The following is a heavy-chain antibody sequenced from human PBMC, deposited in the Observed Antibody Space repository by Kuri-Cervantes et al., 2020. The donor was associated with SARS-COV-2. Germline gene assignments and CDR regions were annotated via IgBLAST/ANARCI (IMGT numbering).Heavy chain of an antibody. Sequence: GESLKISCTASGFNYLNYAMHWVRQAPGKGLEWVAVISYDGSNKYYADSVKGRFTISRDNSKNTLYLQMNSLRAEDTAVYYCARERTGDIFDYWGQGTLVTVSS. J-gene: IGHJ4*02. CDR1: GFNYLNYA. D-gene: IGHD7-27*01. CDR2: ISYDGSNK. V-gene: IGHV3-30-3*01. CDR3: ARERTGDIFDY.